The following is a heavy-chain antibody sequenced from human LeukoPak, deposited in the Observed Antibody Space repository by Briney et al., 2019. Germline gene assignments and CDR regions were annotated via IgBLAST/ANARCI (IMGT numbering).Heavy chain of an antibody. J-gene: IGHJ6*03. CDR3: ARAYSSGWSSSYYYYYMDV. V-gene: IGHV3-21*01. CDR1: GFTFSSYS. D-gene: IGHD6-13*01. CDR2: ISSSSYI. Sequence: GGSLRLSCAASGFTFSSYSMNWVRQAPGKGLEWVSSISSSSYIYYADSVKGRFTISRDNAKNSLYLQMNSLRAEDTAVYYCARAYSSGWSSSYYYYYMDVWGKGTTVTISS.